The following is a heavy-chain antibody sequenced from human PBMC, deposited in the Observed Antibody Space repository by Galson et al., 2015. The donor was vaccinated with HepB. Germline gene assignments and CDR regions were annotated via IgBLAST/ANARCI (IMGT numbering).Heavy chain of an antibody. CDR1: GFTFSSYG. CDR3: ASEWRATRGAFDI. D-gene: IGHD1-26*01. Sequence: SLRLSCAASGFTFSSYGMHWVRQAPGKGLECVSSISSSSSYIYYADSVKGRFTISRDNAKNSLYLQMNSLRAEDTAVYYCASEWRATRGAFDIWGQGTMVTVSS. V-gene: IGHV3-21*01. J-gene: IGHJ3*02. CDR2: ISSSSSYI.